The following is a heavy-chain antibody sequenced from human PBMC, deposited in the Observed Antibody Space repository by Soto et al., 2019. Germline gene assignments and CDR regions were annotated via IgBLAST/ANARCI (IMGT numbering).Heavy chain of an antibody. CDR2: ISSSSSTI. Sequence: PGGSLRLSCAASGFTFSSYSMNWFRQAPGKGLEWVSYISSSSSTIYYADSVKGRFTISRDNAKNSLYLQMNSLRAEDTAVYYCARAGITIFGVVTTYYMDFWGKGTTVTVSS. CDR3: ARAGITIFGVVTTYYMDF. J-gene: IGHJ6*03. D-gene: IGHD3-3*01. V-gene: IGHV3-48*01. CDR1: GFTFSSYS.